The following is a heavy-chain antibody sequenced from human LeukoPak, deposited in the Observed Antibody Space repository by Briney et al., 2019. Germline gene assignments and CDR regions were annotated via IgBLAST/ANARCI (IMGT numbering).Heavy chain of an antibody. D-gene: IGHD4-17*01. J-gene: IGHJ4*02. CDR2: ISSSSSYI. CDR1: GFTFSSYS. Sequence: GGALRLSCAASGFTFSSYSMNWVRQAPGKGLEWVSSISSSSSYIYYADSVKGRFTISRDNAKNSLYLQMNSLRAEDTAVYYCARDTNYGDRIFDYWGQGTLVTVSS. V-gene: IGHV3-21*01. CDR3: ARDTNYGDRIFDY.